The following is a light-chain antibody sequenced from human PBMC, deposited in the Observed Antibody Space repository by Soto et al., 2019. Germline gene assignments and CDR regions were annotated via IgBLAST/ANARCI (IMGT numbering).Light chain of an antibody. CDR2: GAS. J-gene: IGKJ1*01. CDR1: QSVSSN. CDR3: QQYNNWPQT. Sequence: EIVMTQSPATLSVSPGERATLSCRASQSVSSNLAWYQQKPGQAPRLLIYGASTRATGIPARFSGSGSGTEFTLTISSLQSEDFAVYYFQQYNNWPQTFGQGTQVEIK. V-gene: IGKV3-15*01.